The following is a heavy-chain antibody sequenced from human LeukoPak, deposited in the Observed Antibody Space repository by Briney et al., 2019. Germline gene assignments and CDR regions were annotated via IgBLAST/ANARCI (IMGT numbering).Heavy chain of an antibody. CDR2: IYPCGSGT. Sequence: GESLMISCKGSGYSFTSYWIGWVRQLPGEGLEWMVVIYPCGSGTSYSPSLQDQVTISADTSISTAYLQWSCLTASDTAVYYCARQPAIGVRGVPWVGPNWFDPWGQGTLVTVSS. CDR1: GYSFTSYW. V-gene: IGHV5-51*01. D-gene: IGHD3-10*01. J-gene: IGHJ5*02. CDR3: ARQPAIGVRGVPWVGPNWFDP.